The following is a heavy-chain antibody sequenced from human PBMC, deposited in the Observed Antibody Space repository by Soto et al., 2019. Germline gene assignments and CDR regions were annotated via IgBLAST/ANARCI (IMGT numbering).Heavy chain of an antibody. V-gene: IGHV4-31*03. J-gene: IGHJ6*02. CDR3: ARGPGGGTTDYYYGMDV. CDR1: GGSISSGGYY. Sequence: SETLSLTCTVSGGSISSGGYYWSWTRQHPGKGLEWIGYIYYSGSTYYNPSLKSRVTISVDTSKNQFSLKLSSVTAADTAVYYCARGPGGGTTDYYYGMDVWGQGTTVTVSS. D-gene: IGHD1-7*01. CDR2: IYYSGST.